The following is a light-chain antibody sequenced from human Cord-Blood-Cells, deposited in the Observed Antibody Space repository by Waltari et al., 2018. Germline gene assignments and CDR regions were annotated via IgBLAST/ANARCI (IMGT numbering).Light chain of an antibody. CDR1: SRDVGGFNF. CDR2: DVS. CDR3: SSYTSSSTVV. J-gene: IGLJ2*01. V-gene: IGLV2-14*01. Sequence: QSALTQPAPVSGSPGQSTTLPCPGTSRDVGGFNFVPWYQQHPGKAPKPMIYDVSNRPAGVSNRFSGSKSGNTASLTISGLQAEDEADYYCSSYTSSSTVVFGGGTKLTVL.